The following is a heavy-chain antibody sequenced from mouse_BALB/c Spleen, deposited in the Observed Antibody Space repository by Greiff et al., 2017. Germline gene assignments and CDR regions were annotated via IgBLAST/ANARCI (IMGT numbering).Heavy chain of an antibody. CDR2: ISSGSSTI. J-gene: IGHJ4*01. D-gene: IGHD4-1*01. V-gene: IGHV5-17*02. CDR1: GFTFSSFG. CDR3: ARSLTVFYAMDD. Sequence: EVQVVESGGGLVQPGGSRKLSCAASGFTFSSFGMHWVRQAPEKGLEWVAYISSGSSTIYYADTVKGRFTISRDNPKNTLFLQMTSLRSEDTAMYYCARSLTVFYAMDDWGQGTSVTVSS.